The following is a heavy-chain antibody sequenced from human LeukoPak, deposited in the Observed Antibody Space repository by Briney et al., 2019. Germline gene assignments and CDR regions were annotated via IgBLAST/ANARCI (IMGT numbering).Heavy chain of an antibody. V-gene: IGHV3-30-3*01. J-gene: IGHJ3*02. CDR3: SLGDTFGI. D-gene: IGHD2-21*02. CDR1: GFTFSSYA. CDR2: ISYDGSNK. Sequence: PGGSLRLSCAASGFTFSSYAMHWVRQAPGKGLEWVAVISYDGSNKYYADSVKGRFTISRDNAKNSLYLEMNSLRAEDTAVYYCSLGDTFGIWGRGTMVTVSS.